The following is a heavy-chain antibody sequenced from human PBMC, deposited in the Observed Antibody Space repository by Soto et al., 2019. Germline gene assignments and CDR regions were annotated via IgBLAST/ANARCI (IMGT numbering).Heavy chain of an antibody. Sequence: PSETLSLTCTVSGGPISSYYWSWIRQPAGKGLEWIGRIYMNGSTNYNPSLKSRVTVSVDTSKSQFSLMLNSVTAADTAVYHSLRPGRTRWYYYGLDVWGQGTPVTVSS. CDR1: GGPISSYY. D-gene: IGHD2-2*01. J-gene: IGHJ6*02. V-gene: IGHV4-4*07. CDR3: LRPGRTRWYYYGLDV. CDR2: IYMNGST.